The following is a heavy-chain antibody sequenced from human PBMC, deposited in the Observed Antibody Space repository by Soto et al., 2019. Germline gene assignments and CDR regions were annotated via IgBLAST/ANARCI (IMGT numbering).Heavy chain of an antibody. J-gene: IGHJ5*02. CDR1: GGTFSSYA. CDR3: ARGANWDIVVVPAAASFDP. V-gene: IGHV1-69*01. D-gene: IGHD2-2*01. CDR2: IIPIFGTA. Sequence: QVQLVQSGAEVKKPGSSVKVSCKASGGTFSSYAISWVRQAPGQGLEWMGGIIPIFGTANYALKFQGRVTITADESTGTAYMELSSLRSEDTAVYYCARGANWDIVVVPAAASFDPWCQGTLVNVSS.